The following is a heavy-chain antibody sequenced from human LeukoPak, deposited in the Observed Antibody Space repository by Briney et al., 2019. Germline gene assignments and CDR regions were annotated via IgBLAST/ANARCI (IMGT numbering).Heavy chain of an antibody. CDR1: GLTLSSNY. Sequence: GGSLRLSCAASGLTLSSNYMSWVRQAPGKGLEWVSFIYSGGSTYYADSVKGRFTISRDNSKNTLYLQMNSLSAEDTAVYYCARTFVSGDGYKVGYFDYWGQGALVTVSS. V-gene: IGHV3-53*01. J-gene: IGHJ4*02. CDR2: IYSGGST. CDR3: ARTFVSGDGYKVGYFDY. D-gene: IGHD5-24*01.